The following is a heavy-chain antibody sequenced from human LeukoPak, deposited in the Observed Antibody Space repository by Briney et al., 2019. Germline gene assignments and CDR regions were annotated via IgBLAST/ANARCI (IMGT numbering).Heavy chain of an antibody. CDR2: INPNSVGT. D-gene: IGHD4-17*01. CDR3: ARNGDYSYYYYYMDV. Sequence: ASLKVSCKASGYTFTGYYMHWVRQAPGQGLEWMGWINPNSVGTNYAQKFQGRVTITRDTSISTAYMELSRLRSDDTAVYYCARNGDYSYYYYYMDVWGKGTTVTVSS. CDR1: GYTFTGYY. J-gene: IGHJ6*03. V-gene: IGHV1-2*02.